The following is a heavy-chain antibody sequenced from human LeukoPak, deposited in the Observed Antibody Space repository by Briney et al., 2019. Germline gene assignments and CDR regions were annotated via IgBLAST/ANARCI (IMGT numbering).Heavy chain of an antibody. Sequence: PGGSLRLSCAASGLTFDDYGMSWVRQAPGKGLEWVSGINWNGGSTGYADSVKGRFTISRDNAKNSLYLQMNSLRAEDTALYYCARVPPQRDHLYYFDYWGQGTLVTVSS. CDR1: GLTFDDYG. CDR3: ARVPPQRDHLYYFDY. D-gene: IGHD1-14*01. CDR2: INWNGGST. V-gene: IGHV3-20*04. J-gene: IGHJ4*02.